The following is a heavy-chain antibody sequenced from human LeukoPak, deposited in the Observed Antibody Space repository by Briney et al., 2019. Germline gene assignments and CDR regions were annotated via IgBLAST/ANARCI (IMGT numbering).Heavy chain of an antibody. CDR1: GGSVSSGSYY. V-gene: IGHV4-61*01. CDR3: ARGKVAAYSRAFDN. J-gene: IGHJ3*02. CDR2: IYDTGST. D-gene: IGHD2-15*01. Sequence: PSETLSLTCSVSGGSVSSGSYYWSWIRQPPGKGLEWIGYIYDTGSTNYNPSLKSRVTISIDTSKSQFSLKVSSVTAADTAVYYCARGKVAAYSRAFDNWGQGTMVTVSS.